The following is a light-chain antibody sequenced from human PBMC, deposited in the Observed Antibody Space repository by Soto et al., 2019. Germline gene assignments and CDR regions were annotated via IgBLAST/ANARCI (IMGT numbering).Light chain of an antibody. CDR3: QQFSSYSRT. J-gene: IGKJ1*01. Sequence: DIQMTQSPSTLSAYVGDRVTITCRASQSVNSWLAWYQQKPRRAPKLLIYSVSNLDSGVPSRFSGSGSGTEFTLTISSLQPDDFATYYCQQFSSYSRTFGQGTKVEMK. CDR2: SVS. V-gene: IGKV1-5*01. CDR1: QSVNSW.